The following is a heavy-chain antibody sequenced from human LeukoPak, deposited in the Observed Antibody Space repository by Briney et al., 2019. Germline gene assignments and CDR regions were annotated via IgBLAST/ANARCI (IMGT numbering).Heavy chain of an antibody. CDR2: INSDGSTT. D-gene: IGHD6-13*01. CDR3: ARRQYGSSWYYFDY. CDR1: GFSLSSYW. Sequence: GGSLRLSCAASGFSLSSYWMHWVRQAPGKGLVWVSRINSDGSTTNYADSVKGRFTISRDNAKNTLYLQMNSLRAEDTAVYYCARRQYGSSWYYFDYGGQGPLVTVSS. V-gene: IGHV3-74*01. J-gene: IGHJ4*02.